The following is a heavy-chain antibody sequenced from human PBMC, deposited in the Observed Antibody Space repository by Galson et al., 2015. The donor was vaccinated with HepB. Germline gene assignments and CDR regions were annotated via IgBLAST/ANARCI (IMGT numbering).Heavy chain of an antibody. CDR3: ARDRPYYDFWSGYSSYYYYYYMDV. D-gene: IGHD3-3*01. CDR1: GYTFTSYY. Sequence: SVKVSCKASGYTFTSYYMHWVRQAPGQGLEWMGIINPSGGSTSYAQKFQGRVTMTRDTSTSTVYMELSSLRSEDTAVYYCARDRPYYDFWSGYSSYYYYYYMDVWGKGTTVTVSS. CDR2: INPSGGST. J-gene: IGHJ6*03. V-gene: IGHV1-46*01.